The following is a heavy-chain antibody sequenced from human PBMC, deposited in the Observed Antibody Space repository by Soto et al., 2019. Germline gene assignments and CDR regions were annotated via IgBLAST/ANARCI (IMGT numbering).Heavy chain of an antibody. Sequence: SCTAAGLTLSDGWMSWVGETPEKGLEWVGRVRSNIDGGTVDYAAAAKNRFNISRDDSENRMYLQMSNLKTEDTAIYYCTTVRVGNNPDYWGQGTPVTVSS. CDR2: VRSNIDGGTV. CDR1: GLTLSDGW. D-gene: IGHD1-26*01. V-gene: IGHV3-15*01. CDR3: TTVRVGNNPDY. J-gene: IGHJ4*02.